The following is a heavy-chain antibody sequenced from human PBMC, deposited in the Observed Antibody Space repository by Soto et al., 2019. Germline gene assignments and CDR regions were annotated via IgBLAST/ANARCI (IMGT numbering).Heavy chain of an antibody. CDR3: ARDRRGYSYGSVGFDY. Sequence: SVKVSCKASGGTFSSYAISWVRQAPGQGLEWMGGIIPIFGTANYAQKFQGRVTITADESTSTAYMELSSLRSEDTAVYYCARDRRGYSYGSVGFDYWGTGTLVTVS. D-gene: IGHD5-18*01. V-gene: IGHV1-69*13. CDR1: GGTFSSYA. CDR2: IIPIFGTA. J-gene: IGHJ4*02.